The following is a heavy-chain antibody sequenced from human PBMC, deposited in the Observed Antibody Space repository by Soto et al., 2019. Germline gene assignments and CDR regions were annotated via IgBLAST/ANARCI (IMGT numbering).Heavy chain of an antibody. V-gene: IGHV3-7*01. CDR3: AMVMGSDGWSNHAFDL. CDR2: IKQDGSEK. Sequence: PGGSLRLSCAASGFTFRNYWMSWVRQAPGMGLEWVAIIKQDGSEKYYVDSVKGRFTISRDNAKNSLFLQMNSLRVEDTAVHMCAMVMGSDGWSNHAFDLCGQGTMVTVSS. D-gene: IGHD6-19*01. CDR1: GFTFRNYW. J-gene: IGHJ3*01.